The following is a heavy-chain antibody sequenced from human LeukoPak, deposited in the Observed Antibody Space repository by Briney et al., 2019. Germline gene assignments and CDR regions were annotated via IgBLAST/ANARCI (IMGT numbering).Heavy chain of an antibody. CDR1: GFTFSDYD. J-gene: IGHJ4*02. Sequence: GGSLRLSCAASGFTFSDYDMGWVRQAPGKGLEWVSYISSSGSTIYYADSVKGRFTISRDNAKNSLYLQMNSLRAEDTAVYYCARVGSRSAAGMYYFDYWGQGTLVTVSS. D-gene: IGHD6-13*01. CDR2: ISSSGSTI. CDR3: ARVGSRSAAGMYYFDY. V-gene: IGHV3-11*01.